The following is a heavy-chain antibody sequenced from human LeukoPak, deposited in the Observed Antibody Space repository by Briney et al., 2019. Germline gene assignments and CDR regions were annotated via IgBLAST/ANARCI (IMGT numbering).Heavy chain of an antibody. CDR3: ARDLAVEMATIDGFDP. J-gene: IGHJ5*02. CDR1: GGSISSYY. Sequence: PSETLSLTCTVSGGSISSYYWSWIRQPPGKGLEWIGYIYYSGSTNYNPSLKSRVTISVDTSKNQFSLKLSSVTAADTAVYYCARDLAVEMATIDGFDPWGQGTLVTVSS. CDR2: IYYSGST. D-gene: IGHD5-24*01. V-gene: IGHV4-59*01.